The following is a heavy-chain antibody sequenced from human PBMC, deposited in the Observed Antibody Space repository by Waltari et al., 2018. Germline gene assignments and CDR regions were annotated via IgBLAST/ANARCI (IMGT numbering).Heavy chain of an antibody. CDR3: ASSPIYYDSSGYYSTFDY. D-gene: IGHD3-22*01. V-gene: IGHV4-61*02. Sequence: QVQLQESGPGLVKPSQTLSLTCTVSGGSISSGSYYWSWIRQPAGKGLEWIGRIYTSGSTNYNPSLKSRVTISVDTSKNQFSLKLSSVTAADTAVYYCASSPIYYDSSGYYSTFDYWGQGTLVTVSS. J-gene: IGHJ4*02. CDR2: IYTSGST. CDR1: GGSISSGSYY.